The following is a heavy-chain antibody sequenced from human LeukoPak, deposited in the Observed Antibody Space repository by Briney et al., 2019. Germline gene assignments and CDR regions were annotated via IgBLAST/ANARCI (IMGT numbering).Heavy chain of an antibody. CDR2: ISSSSSYI. J-gene: IGHJ5*02. CDR1: GFTFSSYS. Sequence: GGSLRLSCAASGFTFSSYSMNWVRQAPGKGLEWVSSISSSSSYIYYADSVKGRFTISRDNAKNSLYLQMNSLRAEDTAVYYCARYCSGGSCYPGPGFDPWGQGTLVTVSS. V-gene: IGHV3-21*01. CDR3: ARYCSGGSCYPGPGFDP. D-gene: IGHD2-15*01.